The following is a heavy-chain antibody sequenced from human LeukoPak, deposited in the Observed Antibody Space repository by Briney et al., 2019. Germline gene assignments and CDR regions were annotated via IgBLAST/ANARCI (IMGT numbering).Heavy chain of an antibody. CDR1: GGPMYSYY. CDR3: ARLKFYDSTGYSPGHYMDV. Sequence: SETLSLTCTVSGGPMYSYYWSWIRQTAGTGLEWIGRLYPGVSTNYNPSLKSRVTMSVDTSKNQFALKLSAVTAADTAVYYCARLKFYDSTGYSPGHYMDVWGRGTTVTVSS. V-gene: IGHV4-4*07. J-gene: IGHJ6*03. D-gene: IGHD3-22*01. CDR2: LYPGVST.